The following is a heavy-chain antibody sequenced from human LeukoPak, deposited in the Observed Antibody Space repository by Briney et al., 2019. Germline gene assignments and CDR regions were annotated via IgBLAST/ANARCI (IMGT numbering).Heavy chain of an antibody. D-gene: IGHD1-26*01. V-gene: IGHV4-61*05. CDR1: GGSISSSIYY. J-gene: IGHJ4*02. Sequence: SETLSLTCTVSGGSISSSIYYWGWIRQLPGKGLEWIGYIYYSGSTNYNPSLKSRVIISVDTSKNQFSLKLSSVTAADTAVYYCARGRYSGSYSYFDYWGQGTLVTVSS. CDR3: ARGRYSGSYSYFDY. CDR2: IYYSGST.